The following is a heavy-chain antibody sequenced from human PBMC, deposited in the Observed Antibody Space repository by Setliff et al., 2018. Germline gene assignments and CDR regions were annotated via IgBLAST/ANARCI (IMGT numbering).Heavy chain of an antibody. Sequence: ASVKVSCKASGYTFTSYYMHWVRQAPGQGLEWMGIINPSGGSTSYAQKFQGRVTMTTDTSTSTAYMELRSLRSDDTAVYYCARDGISTVVPTDYWGQGTLVTVSS. V-gene: IGHV1-46*01. CDR3: ARDGISTVVPTDY. D-gene: IGHD4-17*01. J-gene: IGHJ4*02. CDR2: INPSGGST. CDR1: GYTFTSYY.